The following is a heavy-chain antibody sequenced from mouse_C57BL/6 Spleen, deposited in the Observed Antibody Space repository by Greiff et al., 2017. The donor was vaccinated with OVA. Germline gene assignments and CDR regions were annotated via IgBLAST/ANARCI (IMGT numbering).Heavy chain of an antibody. D-gene: IGHD2-1*01. CDR3: ARARNGILDY. CDR1: GYTFTSYW. V-gene: IGHV1-50*01. Sequence: QVQLQQPGAELVKPGASVKLSCKASGYTFTSYWMQWVKQRPGQGLEWIGEIDPSDSYTNYNQKFKGKATLTVDTSSSTAYMQLSSLTSEDSAVYYCARARNGILDYWGQGTTLTVSS. CDR2: IDPSDSYT. J-gene: IGHJ2*01.